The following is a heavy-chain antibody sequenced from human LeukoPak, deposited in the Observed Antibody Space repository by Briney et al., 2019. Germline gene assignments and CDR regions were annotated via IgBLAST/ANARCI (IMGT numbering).Heavy chain of an antibody. CDR1: GGSISSYY. J-gene: IGHJ3*02. CDR2: IYYSGST. CDR3: ARHPPYDSSGYGAFDI. D-gene: IGHD3-22*01. Sequence: SETLSLTCTVSGGSISSYYWSWIRQPPGKGLEWIGYIYYSGSTNYNPSLKSRVIISVDTSKNQFSLKLSSVTAADTAVYYCARHPPYDSSGYGAFDIWGQGTMVTVSS. V-gene: IGHV4-59*08.